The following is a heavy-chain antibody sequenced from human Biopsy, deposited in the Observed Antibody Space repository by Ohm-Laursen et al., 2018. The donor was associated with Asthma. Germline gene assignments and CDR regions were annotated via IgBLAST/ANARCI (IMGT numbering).Heavy chain of an antibody. V-gene: IGHV3-23*01. CDR3: ARFVQAEEGVF. D-gene: IGHD2-15*01. J-gene: IGHJ4*02. CDR2: VSSSGGAR. Sequence: SLRLSCTASGFRFSDYGMHWVRQAPGKGLEWVASVSSSGGARDYADSVKGRFTISRDNSNTVYLQMKWLRAEDTAVYFCARFVQAEEGVFWGQGARVTVSS. CDR1: GFRFSDYG.